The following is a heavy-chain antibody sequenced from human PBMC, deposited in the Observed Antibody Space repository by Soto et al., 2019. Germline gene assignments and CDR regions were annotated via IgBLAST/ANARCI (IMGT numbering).Heavy chain of an antibody. V-gene: IGHV4-59*08. CDR2: IYYSGST. D-gene: IGHD5-18*01. CDR1: GGTMSSNY. J-gene: IGHJ3*02. Sequence: PSETLSLTCTVSGGTMSSNYWGWIRQPPGKGLEWIGHIYYSGSTNYNPSLKSRVTISVDTSKNQFSLKLSSVTAADTAVYYCARLDGYSYGYGLMGAFDIWGQGTMVTVSS. CDR3: ARLDGYSYGYGLMGAFDI.